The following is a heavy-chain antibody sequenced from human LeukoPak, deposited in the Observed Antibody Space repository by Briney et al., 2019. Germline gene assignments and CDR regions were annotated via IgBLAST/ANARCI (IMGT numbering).Heavy chain of an antibody. CDR3: ARHDYYGSGSYPIDY. CDR1: GGSISSYY. V-gene: IGHV4-59*08. CDR2: IYYSGST. J-gene: IGHJ4*02. Sequence: SETLSLTCTVSGGSISSYYWSWIRQPPGKGLGWIGYIYYSGSTNYNPSLKSRVTISVDTSKNQFSLKLSSVTAADTAVYYCARHDYYGSGSYPIDYWGQGTLVTVSS. D-gene: IGHD3-10*01.